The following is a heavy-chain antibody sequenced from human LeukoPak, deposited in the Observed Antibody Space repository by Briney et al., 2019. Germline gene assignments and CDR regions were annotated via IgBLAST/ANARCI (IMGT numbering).Heavy chain of an antibody. D-gene: IGHD2-8*02. V-gene: IGHV3-11*01. Sequence: GGSLRLSCAASGFSFSDYYMSWIRQAPGKGLEWVSYISSGGDTTYYADSVRGRFTISRDNARNLLFLQMNSLRPDDTAVYYCARLVGADGAYWGQGTLVTVSS. CDR3: ARLVGADGAY. CDR2: ISSGGDTT. J-gene: IGHJ1*01. CDR1: GFSFSDYY.